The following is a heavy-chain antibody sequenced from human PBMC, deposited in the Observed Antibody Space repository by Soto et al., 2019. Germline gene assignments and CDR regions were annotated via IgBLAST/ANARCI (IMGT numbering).Heavy chain of an antibody. J-gene: IGHJ6*02. Sequence: PGGSLRLSCAASGFTFSSYAMSWVRQAPGKGLEWVSAISGSGGSAYYADSVKGRFTISRDNSKNTLYLQMNSLRAEDTAVYYFSQGYSRSSRGYYGMDGWGQVTTVTVS. D-gene: IGHD6-6*01. CDR3: SQGYSRSSRGYYGMDG. CDR2: ISGSGGSA. CDR1: GFTFSSYA. V-gene: IGHV3-23*01.